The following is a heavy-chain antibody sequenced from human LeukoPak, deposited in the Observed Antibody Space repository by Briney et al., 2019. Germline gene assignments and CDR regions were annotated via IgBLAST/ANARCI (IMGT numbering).Heavy chain of an antibody. CDR3: TKDLLSWLTMDV. D-gene: IGHD5-12*01. Sequence: GRSLRLSCAASGFTFDDYAMHWVRQAPGKGLEWVSGISWNSGSIGYADSVKGRFTISRDNAKNSLYLQMNSLRAEDTALYYCTKDLLSWLTMDVWGQGTTVTVSS. V-gene: IGHV3-9*01. J-gene: IGHJ6*02. CDR2: ISWNSGSI. CDR1: GFTFDDYA.